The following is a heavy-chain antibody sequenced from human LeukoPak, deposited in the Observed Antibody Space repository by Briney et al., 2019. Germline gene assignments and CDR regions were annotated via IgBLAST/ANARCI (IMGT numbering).Heavy chain of an antibody. J-gene: IGHJ4*02. V-gene: IGHV1-18*01. D-gene: IGHD3-22*01. Sequence: ASVKVSCKASGYTFTSYGISWVRQAPGQGLEWMGWISACNGNTNYAQKLQGRVTMTTDTSTSTAYMELRSLRSDDTALYYCARVRGYYDSSGPRDYWGQGTLVTVSS. CDR3: ARVRGYYDSSGPRDY. CDR1: GYTFTSYG. CDR2: ISACNGNT.